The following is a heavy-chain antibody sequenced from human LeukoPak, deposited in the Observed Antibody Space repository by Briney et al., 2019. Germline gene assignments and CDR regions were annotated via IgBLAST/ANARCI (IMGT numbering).Heavy chain of an antibody. V-gene: IGHV4-59*12. CDR3: ARARGTTVVRLSYFDY. CDR2: IYYSGST. J-gene: IGHJ4*02. D-gene: IGHD4-17*01. Sequence: SETLSLTCTVSGGSISSYYWSWIRQPPGKGLEWIGYIYYSGSTNYNPPLKSRVTISVDTSKNQFSLKLSSVTAADTAVYYCARARGTTVVRLSYFDYWGQGTLVTVSS. CDR1: GGSISSYY.